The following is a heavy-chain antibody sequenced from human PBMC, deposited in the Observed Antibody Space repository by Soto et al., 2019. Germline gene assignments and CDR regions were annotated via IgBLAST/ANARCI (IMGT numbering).Heavy chain of an antibody. CDR3: ARPDFGDYWYFDL. CDR1: GGPFSSHT. V-gene: IGHV1-69*08. J-gene: IGHJ2*01. CDR2: IIPALGTT. D-gene: IGHD4-17*01. Sequence: QDQLVQSGAEVKKPGSSVKVSCKAFGGPFSSHTFSWVRQAPGQGLEWMGRIIPALGTTTYAQKFKGRVTITADKSVTTGYMELNSLRTEDTAVYYCARPDFGDYWYFDLWGRGTLVTVSS.